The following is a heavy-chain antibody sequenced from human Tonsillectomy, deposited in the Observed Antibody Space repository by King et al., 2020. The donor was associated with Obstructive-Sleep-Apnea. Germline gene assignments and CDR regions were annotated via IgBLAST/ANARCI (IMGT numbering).Heavy chain of an antibody. J-gene: IGHJ5*02. CDR2: IYYSGGT. CDR1: GGSISSYY. CDR3: ARENDNWFDP. Sequence: QLQESGPGLVKPSETLSLTCTVSGGSISSYYWSWIRQPPGKGLEWIGYIYYSGGTNYNPSLKSRVTISVDTSKNQFSLKLSSVTAADTAVYYCARENDNWFDPWGQGTLVTVSS. V-gene: IGHV4-59*01.